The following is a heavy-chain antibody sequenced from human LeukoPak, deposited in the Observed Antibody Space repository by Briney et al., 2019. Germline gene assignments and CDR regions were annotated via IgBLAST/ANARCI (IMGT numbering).Heavy chain of an antibody. Sequence: GGSLRLSCAASGFTFSSNSMNWVRQAPGKGLEWVSYISTSSITIKYADAVKGRFTISRDNDKNSVYLQMNSLRADDTAVYYCARGGSYYWPIDLWGQGTLVTVSS. D-gene: IGHD1-26*01. CDR3: ARGGSYYWPIDL. CDR2: ISTSSITI. J-gene: IGHJ5*02. V-gene: IGHV3-48*01. CDR1: GFTFSSNS.